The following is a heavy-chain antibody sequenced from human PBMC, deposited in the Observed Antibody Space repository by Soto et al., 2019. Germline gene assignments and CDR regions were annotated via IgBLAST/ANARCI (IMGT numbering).Heavy chain of an antibody. CDR3: ARNLPLRFLEWSAFDY. V-gene: IGHV1-18*01. J-gene: IGHJ4*02. CDR2: ISAYNGNT. CDR1: GYTFTSYG. Sequence: QVQLVQSGAEVKKPGASVKVSCKASGYTFTSYGISWVRQAPGQGLEWMGWISAYNGNTNYAQKLQGRVTMTTDTSTSTAYMELRCLRSDDTAVYYCARNLPLRFLEWSAFDYWGQGTLVTVSS. D-gene: IGHD3-3*01.